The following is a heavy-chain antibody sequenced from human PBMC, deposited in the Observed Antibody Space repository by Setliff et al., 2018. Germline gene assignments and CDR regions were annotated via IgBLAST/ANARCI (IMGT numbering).Heavy chain of an antibody. V-gene: IGHV3-48*01. CDR2: ISSSSSTI. Sequence: GGSLRLSCAASGFTFSSCSMNWVRQAPGKGLEWVSYISSSSSTIYYADSVKGRFTISRDNAKNSLYLQMNSLRAEDTAVYYCARDPGWRTLFYYYYYMDVWGKGTTVTVSS. CDR1: GFTFSSCS. J-gene: IGHJ6*03. CDR3: ARDPGWRTLFYYYYYMDV. D-gene: IGHD3-3*01.